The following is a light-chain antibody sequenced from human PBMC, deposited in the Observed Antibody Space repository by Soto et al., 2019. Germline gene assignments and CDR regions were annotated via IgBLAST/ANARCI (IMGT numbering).Light chain of an antibody. CDR2: YKSDSDK. CDR1: SDINVGTYR. Sequence: QSVLTQPPSLSASPGASARFTCTLRSDINVGTYRIYWYQQKPGSPPRYLLRYKSDSDKQQGSGVPSRFSGSKDASTNAGLLFISGLQSEDEADYYCAIWYSSTGVFGGGTKLTVL. V-gene: IGLV5-39*01. CDR3: AIWYSSTGV. J-gene: IGLJ2*01.